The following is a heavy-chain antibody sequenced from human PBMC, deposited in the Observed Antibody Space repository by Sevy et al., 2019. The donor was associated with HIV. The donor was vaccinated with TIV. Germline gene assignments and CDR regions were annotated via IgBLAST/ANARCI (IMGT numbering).Heavy chain of an antibody. Sequence: GGSLRLSCTASGFTFSDYAMSWVRQAPGKGLEWVGFIRSKVYGGTTEYAASVKGRFTISRDDSKSIAYLEMNSLKTEDTAVYSCSRVENIISVPAAIGQDYWGQGTLVTVSS. CDR2: IRSKVYGGTT. CDR3: SRVENIISVPAAIGQDY. D-gene: IGHD2-2*01. V-gene: IGHV3-49*04. J-gene: IGHJ4*02. CDR1: GFTFSDYA.